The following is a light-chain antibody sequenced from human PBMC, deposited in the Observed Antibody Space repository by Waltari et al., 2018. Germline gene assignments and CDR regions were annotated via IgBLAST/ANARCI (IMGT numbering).Light chain of an antibody. CDR2: DVN. J-gene: IGLJ2*01. CDR1: SNDVGRSNY. Sequence: QSVLTQPASVSGSPGQSITISCSGTSNDVGRSNYVAWYQQHPGKAPKLMMYDVNNRPSGVSNRFSGSKSGNTASLTISGLQAEDEANYHCSSYTGSNTLIFGGGTKLTVL. V-gene: IGLV2-14*03. CDR3: SSYTGSNTLI.